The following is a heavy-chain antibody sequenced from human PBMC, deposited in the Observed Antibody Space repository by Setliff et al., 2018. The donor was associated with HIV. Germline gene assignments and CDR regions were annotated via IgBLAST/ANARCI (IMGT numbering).Heavy chain of an antibody. D-gene: IGHD2-21*02. Sequence: ASVKVSCKASGYTFTGCYMHWVRQAPGQGLEWMGWINPNSGGTNYAQKFQGRLTMTSNTSISTAYMELSSLRSDDTAVYYCATDVGVVTAHNWFDPWGQGTLVTVSS. J-gene: IGHJ5*02. V-gene: IGHV1-2*02. CDR2: INPNSGGT. CDR1: GYTFTGCY. CDR3: ATDVGVVTAHNWFDP.